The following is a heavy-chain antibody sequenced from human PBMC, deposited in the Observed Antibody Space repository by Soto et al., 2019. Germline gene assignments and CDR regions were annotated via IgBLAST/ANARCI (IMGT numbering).Heavy chain of an antibody. CDR3: SRLDYDFCSDRDDAFDI. J-gene: IGHJ3*02. D-gene: IGHD3-3*01. CDR1: GGSFNDYF. CDR2: INHRGTT. Sequence: PSETLSLTCAVYGGSFNDYFWSWIRQPPGKGLEWIGEINHRGTTNYNPTLKRRVTISVDTSKNQFSLKLSSVTAADTAVYYCSRLDYDFCSDRDDAFDIWGQGTMVTVS. V-gene: IGHV4-34*01.